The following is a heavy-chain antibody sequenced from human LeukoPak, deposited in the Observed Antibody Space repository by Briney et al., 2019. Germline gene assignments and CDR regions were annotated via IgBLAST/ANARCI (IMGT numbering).Heavy chain of an antibody. CDR2: INPNSGGT. V-gene: IGHV1-2*02. CDR1: GYTFTGYY. CDR3: AREGFYCSSTSCYDY. J-gene: IGHJ4*02. Sequence: EASVKVSCKASGYTFTGYYMHWVRQAPGQGLEWMGWINPNSGGTNYAQKFQGRVTMTRDTSTSTVYMELSSLRSEDTAVYYCAREGFYCSSTSCYDYWGQGTLVAVSS. D-gene: IGHD2-2*01.